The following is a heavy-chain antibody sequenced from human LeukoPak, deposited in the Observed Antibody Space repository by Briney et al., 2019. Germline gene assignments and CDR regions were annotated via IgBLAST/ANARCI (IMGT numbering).Heavy chain of an antibody. J-gene: IGHJ5*02. CDR1: GGSISSHY. CDR2: IYYSGST. V-gene: IGHV4-59*11. Sequence: SETLSLTCTVSGGSISSHYWSWIRQPPGKGLEWIGYIYYSGSTNYNPSLKSRVTISVDTSKNQFSLKLSSVTAADTAVYYCARAYYDFWSGYRPDWFDPWGQGTLVTVSS. D-gene: IGHD3-3*01. CDR3: ARAYYDFWSGYRPDWFDP.